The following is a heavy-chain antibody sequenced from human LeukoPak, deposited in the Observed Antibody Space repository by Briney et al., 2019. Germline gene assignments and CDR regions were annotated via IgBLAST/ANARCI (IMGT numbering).Heavy chain of an antibody. CDR1: GFTFSTNA. V-gene: IGHV3-23*01. CDR3: ARESSGSRRVNNYYYMDV. J-gene: IGHJ6*03. Sequence: GGSLRLSCAASGFTFSTNAMSWVRQAPGKGLEWASAISGRADRTYYADSVKGRFTISRDNSNNILNLQMNSLRAEDTAVYYCARESSGSRRVNNYYYMDVWGKGTTVTVSS. CDR2: ISGRADRT. D-gene: IGHD1-26*01.